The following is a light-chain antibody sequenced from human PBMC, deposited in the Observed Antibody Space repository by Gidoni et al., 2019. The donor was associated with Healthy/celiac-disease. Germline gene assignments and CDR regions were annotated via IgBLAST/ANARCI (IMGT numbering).Light chain of an antibody. CDR3: QQYHNWPLT. J-gene: IGKJ4*01. CDR2: GAS. Sequence: EIVMTQSPATLSVSPGERATLSCRTSQSVSSNLAWYQQKPGQAPRLLIYGASTRATGIPARFSGSGSGTEFTLTISSLQSEDFAVYYCQQYHNWPLTFXGXTKVXI. V-gene: IGKV3-15*01. CDR1: QSVSSN.